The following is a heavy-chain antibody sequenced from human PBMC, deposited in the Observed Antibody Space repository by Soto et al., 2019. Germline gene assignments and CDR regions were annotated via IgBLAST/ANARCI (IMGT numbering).Heavy chain of an antibody. V-gene: IGHV3-30*03. CDR3: ARSRYYDSSGYRALDAFDS. CDR1: GFTFSSYG. CDR2: ISFDGVLK. J-gene: IGHJ3*02. D-gene: IGHD3-22*01. Sequence: GGSLRLSCAASGFTFSSYGMHWVRQAPGKGLEWVAVISFDGVLKYYADSVKGRFTISRDNSKNTLFLQMNSLTAEDMAVYYCARSRYYDSSGYRALDAFDSWGQGTMVTVSS.